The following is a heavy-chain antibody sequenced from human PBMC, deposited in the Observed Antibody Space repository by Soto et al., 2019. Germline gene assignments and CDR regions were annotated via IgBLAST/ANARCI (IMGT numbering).Heavy chain of an antibody. D-gene: IGHD2-21*01. J-gene: IGHJ4*02. Sequence: QVQVVQSGAEVKKPESSVKVSSKPSGGTFNTYTVNWVRLAPGHGLEWMGRFIPILDMANYAQKFQDRVTITADRSTFTAYMELNSLTSDDSAVYYCAITYCRDNSCPRDFDFWGPGTRVTVSS. CDR3: AITYCRDNSCPRDFDF. V-gene: IGHV1-69*02. CDR2: FIPILDMA. CDR1: GGTFNTYT.